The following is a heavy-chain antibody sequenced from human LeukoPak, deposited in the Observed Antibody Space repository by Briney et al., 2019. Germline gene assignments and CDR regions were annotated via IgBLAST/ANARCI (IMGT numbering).Heavy chain of an antibody. Sequence: GGSLRLSCAVSGFTLGSYWMHWVRQAPGQGLAWVSRVNTDGSSTTYAESVRGRFTISKDNTKNTLYLQMNGLRAEDTAVYYCARELGVGVIGDAFDIWGQGTVVTVSS. D-gene: IGHD3-22*01. CDR2: VNTDGSST. J-gene: IGHJ3*02. V-gene: IGHV3-74*01. CDR3: ARELGVGVIGDAFDI. CDR1: GFTLGSYW.